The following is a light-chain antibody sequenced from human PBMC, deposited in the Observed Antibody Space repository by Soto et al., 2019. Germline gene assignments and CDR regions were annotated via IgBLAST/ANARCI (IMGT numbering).Light chain of an antibody. Sequence: QLVLTQPLSASATPGQTVTISCSGRYSNIGSNFVSWYQRLPGTAPKLLIYSINQRPSGVPDRFSGSKSGTSASLTISGLQSEDEADYFCSSWDDSLDGPVFGGGTKLTVL. CDR3: SSWDDSLDGPV. CDR1: YSNIGSNF. J-gene: IGLJ3*02. CDR2: SIN. V-gene: IGLV1-44*01.